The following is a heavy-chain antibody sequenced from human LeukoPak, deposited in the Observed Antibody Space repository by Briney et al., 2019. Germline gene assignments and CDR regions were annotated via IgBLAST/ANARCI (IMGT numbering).Heavy chain of an antibody. CDR2: LYYSGST. Sequence: SGTLSLTCTVSGGSISSGDYYWSWIRQPPGKGLEWIGYLYYSGSTYYNPSLKSRITISVDASKNQFSLKLASVTAADTAVYYCARGETVTAGFDYWGQGTLVTVSA. D-gene: IGHD2-21*02. V-gene: IGHV4-30-4*01. J-gene: IGHJ4*02. CDR1: GGSISSGDYY. CDR3: ARGETVTAGFDY.